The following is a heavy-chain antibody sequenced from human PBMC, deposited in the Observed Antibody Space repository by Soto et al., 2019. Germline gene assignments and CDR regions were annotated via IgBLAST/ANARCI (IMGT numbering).Heavy chain of an antibody. J-gene: IGHJ6*02. CDR1: GFSLSTSGKC. D-gene: IGHD6-13*01. CDR2: IDWDDDK. Sequence: SGPTLVNPTQNPTLTCTFSGFSLSTSGKCVSWIRQPPGKALEWLALIDWDDDKYYSTSLKTRLTISKDTSKNQVVLTMTNMDPVDTATYYCARIRVAAGTGPGGWHGMDVWGQGTTVTVSS. CDR3: ARIRVAAGTGPGGWHGMDV. V-gene: IGHV2-70*01.